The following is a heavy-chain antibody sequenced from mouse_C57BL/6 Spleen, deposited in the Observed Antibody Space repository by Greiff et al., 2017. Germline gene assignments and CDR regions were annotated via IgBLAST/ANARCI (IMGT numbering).Heavy chain of an antibody. CDR3: ARATVVAGDYAMDY. CDR1: GYTFTSYW. J-gene: IGHJ4*01. V-gene: IGHV1-55*01. D-gene: IGHD1-1*01. CDR2: IYPGSGST. Sequence: QVQLQQPGAELVKPGASVKMSCKASGYTFTSYWITWVKQRPGQGLEWIGDIYPGSGSTNYNEKFKSKATLTVDTSSSTAYMQLSSLTSEDSAVYYGARATVVAGDYAMDYWGQGTSVTVSS.